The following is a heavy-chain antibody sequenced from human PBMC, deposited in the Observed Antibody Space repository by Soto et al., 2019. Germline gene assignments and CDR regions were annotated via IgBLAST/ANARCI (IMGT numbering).Heavy chain of an antibody. J-gene: IGHJ6*03. Sequence: SETLSLTCTVSGGSINNHYWSWIRQPPGKGLEWLGYVYYNGITNYNPSLKSRVTISVDTSKNQLSLKLSSLTAADTAVYYCTRPPLDWLFPGLDPHYMDVWGKGTTVTVSS. V-gene: IGHV4-59*11. CDR1: GGSINNHY. CDR3: TRPPLDWLFPGLDPHYMDV. CDR2: VYYNGIT. D-gene: IGHD3-9*01.